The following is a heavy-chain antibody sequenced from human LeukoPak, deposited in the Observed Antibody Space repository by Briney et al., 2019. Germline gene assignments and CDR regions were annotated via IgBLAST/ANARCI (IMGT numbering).Heavy chain of an antibody. J-gene: IGHJ6*03. CDR2: LYYSGST. CDR3: ARMGYCSSTSCFRDYYYYMDV. D-gene: IGHD2-2*01. Sequence: PSETLSLTCTVSGGSISSYYWSWIRQPPGKGLEWIGYLYYSGSTNYNPSLKSRVTISVDTSKNQFSLKLSSVTAADTAVYYCARMGYCSSTSCFRDYYYYMDVWGKGTTVTVSS. CDR1: GGSISSYY. V-gene: IGHV4-59*08.